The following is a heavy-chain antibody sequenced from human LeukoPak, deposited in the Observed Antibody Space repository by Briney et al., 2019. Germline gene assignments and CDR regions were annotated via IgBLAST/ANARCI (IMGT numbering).Heavy chain of an antibody. CDR3: ARDLVVATAFDI. D-gene: IGHD2-15*01. Sequence: SETLSLTCTVSGGAISSYYWSWIRQPAGKGLEWIGRIYTSGSTNYNPSLKSRVTMSVDTSKNQFSLKLSSVTAADTAVYYCARDLVVATAFDIWGQGTMVTVPS. J-gene: IGHJ3*02. CDR2: IYTSGST. V-gene: IGHV4-4*07. CDR1: GGAISSYY.